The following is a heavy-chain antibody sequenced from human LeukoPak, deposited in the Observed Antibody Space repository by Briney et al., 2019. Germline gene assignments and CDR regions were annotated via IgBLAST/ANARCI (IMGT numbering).Heavy chain of an antibody. CDR3: AKDQRLGAKGGFDY. D-gene: IGHD3-10*01. CDR2: IYSGGST. CDR1: GFTFSDSY. V-gene: IGHV3-53*01. Sequence: PGGSLRLSCAASGFTFSDSYMSWIRQAPGKGLEWVSVIYSGGSTYYADSVKGRFTISRDNAKNFLYLQMNSLRVDDTALYYCAKDQRLGAKGGFDYWGQGTLVTASS. J-gene: IGHJ4*02.